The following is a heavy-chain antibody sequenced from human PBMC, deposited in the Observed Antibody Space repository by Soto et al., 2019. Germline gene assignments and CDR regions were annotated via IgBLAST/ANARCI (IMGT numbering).Heavy chain of an antibody. V-gene: IGHV4-39*01. J-gene: IGHJ3*01. CDR3: XXFXGNAFDV. CDR2: IYYDGTP. CDR1: XXXXXXXXXX. Sequence: QLQLQESGPGLVKPSETLSLTCSVSXXXXXXXXXXXXWIRQSPGKGLEWIGTIYYDGTPSYNPSLKSXXXIXXXXXXXXXXXXXXXXXXXXXXXXXXXXFXGNAFDVWGQGTMVKVSS.